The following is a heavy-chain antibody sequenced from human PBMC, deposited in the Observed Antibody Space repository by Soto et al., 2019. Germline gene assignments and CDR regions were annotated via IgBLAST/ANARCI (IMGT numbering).Heavy chain of an antibody. J-gene: IGHJ6*02. CDR1: GGSISSSNW. CDR3: ARDRNYYGSGSYSGYYYYYGMDV. CDR2: IYHSGST. D-gene: IGHD3-10*01. Sequence: SETLSLTCAVSGGSISSSNWWSWVRQPPGQGLAWIGEIYHSGSTNYNPSLKSRVTISVDKSKNQFSLKLSSVTAADTAVYYCARDRNYYGSGSYSGYYYYYGMDVWGQGTTVT. V-gene: IGHV4-4*02.